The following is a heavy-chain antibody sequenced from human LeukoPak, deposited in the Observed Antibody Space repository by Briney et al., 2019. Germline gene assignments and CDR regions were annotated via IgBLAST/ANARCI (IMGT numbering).Heavy chain of an antibody. D-gene: IGHD5-24*01. J-gene: IGHJ3*02. V-gene: IGHV3-21*01. Sequence: SVKGRFTISRDNAKNSLYLQMNSLRAEDTAVYYCAREGEMAIGFDAFDIWGQGTMVTVSS. CDR3: AREGEMAIGFDAFDI.